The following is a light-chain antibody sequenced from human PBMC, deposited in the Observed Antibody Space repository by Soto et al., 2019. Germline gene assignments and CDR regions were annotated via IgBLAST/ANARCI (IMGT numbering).Light chain of an antibody. V-gene: IGKV3-20*01. J-gene: IGKJ4*01. CDR1: QSVSSSY. Sequence: EIVLTQSPGTLSLSPGERATLSCRASQSVSSSYLAWYQQKPGQAPRLLIYGASSRATGIPDRFSGSGSGTDVTLTISRLEPEEFAVYYCQQYGRSPLTFGGGTKVEIK. CDR3: QQYGRSPLT. CDR2: GAS.